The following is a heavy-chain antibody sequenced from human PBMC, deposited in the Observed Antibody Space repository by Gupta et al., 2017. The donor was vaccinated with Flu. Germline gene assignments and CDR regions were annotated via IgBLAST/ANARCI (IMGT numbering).Heavy chain of an antibody. V-gene: IGHV6-1*01. CDR2: TYYRSKWYN. J-gene: IGHJ4*02. CDR3: ARTDSSGYLPRTTFDY. Sequence: SRGLEWLGRTYYRSKWYNDYAVSVKSRITINPDTSKNQFSLQLNSVTPEDTAVYYCARTDSSGYLPRTTFDYWGQGTLVTVSS. D-gene: IGHD3-22*01.